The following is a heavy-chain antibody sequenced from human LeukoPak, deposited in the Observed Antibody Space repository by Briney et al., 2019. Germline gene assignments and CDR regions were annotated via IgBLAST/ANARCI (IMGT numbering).Heavy chain of an antibody. V-gene: IGHV1-2*02. D-gene: IGHD3-10*02. CDR2: IDPKSGGT. J-gene: IGHJ3*02. Sequence: ASMKVSCKASGDTFPGNYMHWVRQVPGQGLEWMGLIDPKSGGTHSAQKLQGRVTMTRDTSINTAYMELSGLTSDDTAVYYCARDQGVPGPGCAYDIWGQGTMVTVSP. CDR1: GDTFPGNY. CDR3: ARDQGVPGPGCAYDI.